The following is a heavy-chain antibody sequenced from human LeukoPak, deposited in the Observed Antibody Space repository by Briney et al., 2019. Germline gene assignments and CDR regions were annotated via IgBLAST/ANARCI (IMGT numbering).Heavy chain of an antibody. CDR1: GGSISSGSYY. D-gene: IGHD6-19*01. Sequence: SETLSLTXTVSGGSISSGSYYWSWIRQPAGKGLEWIGRFYTSGSTNYNPSLKSRVTISVDTSKNQFSLKLSSVTAADTAVYYCARLTPGIAVAGSEFDYWGQGTLVTVSS. V-gene: IGHV4-61*02. J-gene: IGHJ4*02. CDR3: ARLTPGIAVAGSEFDY. CDR2: FYTSGST.